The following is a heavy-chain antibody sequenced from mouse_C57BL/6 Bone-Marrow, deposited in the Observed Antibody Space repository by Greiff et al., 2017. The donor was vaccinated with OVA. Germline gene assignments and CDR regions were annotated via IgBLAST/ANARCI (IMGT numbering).Heavy chain of an antibody. J-gene: IGHJ3*01. V-gene: IGHV5-17*01. CDR1: GFTFSDYG. D-gene: IGHD2-2*01. Sequence: EVMLVESGGGSVKPGGSLKLSCAASGFTFSDYGMHWVRQAPEKGLEWVAYISSGSSTIYYADTVKGRFTISRDNAKNTLFLQMTSLRSEDTAMYYCARAYGFPFAYWGQGTLVTVSA. CDR2: ISSGSSTI. CDR3: ARAYGFPFAY.